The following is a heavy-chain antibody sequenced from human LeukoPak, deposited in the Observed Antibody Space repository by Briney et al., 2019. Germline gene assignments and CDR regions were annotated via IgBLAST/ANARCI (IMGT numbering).Heavy chain of an antibody. Sequence: ASVKVSCKASGYTFTSYGISWVRQAPGQGLEWMGWISANNGNTNYAQKLQGRVTMTTDTSTSTAYMELRSLRSDDTAVYYCARSHYDFWSGYYSPGGSDYWGQGTLVTVSS. CDR1: GYTFTSYG. D-gene: IGHD3-3*01. CDR3: ARSHYDFWSGYYSPGGSDY. V-gene: IGHV1-18*01. J-gene: IGHJ4*02. CDR2: ISANNGNT.